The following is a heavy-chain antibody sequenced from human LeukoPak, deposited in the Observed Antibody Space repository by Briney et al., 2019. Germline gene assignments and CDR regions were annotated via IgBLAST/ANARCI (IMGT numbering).Heavy chain of an antibody. CDR1: GFIFSDYY. Sequence: GGSQTPSCAASGFIFSDYYMSWIRQAPGKGLEWISYISGGGTTIYYADSVKGRFTISRDNTKNSLYLHMSGLRAEDTAMYYCARDSWGMATMGLGFWGQGALVTVSS. V-gene: IGHV3-11*01. J-gene: IGHJ4*02. D-gene: IGHD5-24*01. CDR3: ARDSWGMATMGLGF. CDR2: ISGGGTTI.